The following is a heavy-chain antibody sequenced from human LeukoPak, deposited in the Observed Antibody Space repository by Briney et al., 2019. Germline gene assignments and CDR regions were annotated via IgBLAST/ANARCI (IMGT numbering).Heavy chain of an antibody. D-gene: IGHD4-17*01. V-gene: IGHV4-59*08. Sequence: SETLSLTCTVSGGSISSYYWSWIRQPPGKGLEWIGYIYYSGSTNYNPSLKSRVTISVDTSKSQFSLKLSSVTAADTAVYYCARSRNYGDYGDWGQGTLVTVSS. CDR1: GGSISSYY. CDR3: ARSRNYGDYGD. CDR2: IYYSGST. J-gene: IGHJ4*02.